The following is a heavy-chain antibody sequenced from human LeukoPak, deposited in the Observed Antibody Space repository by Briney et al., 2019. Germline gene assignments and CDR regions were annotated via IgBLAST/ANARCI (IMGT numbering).Heavy chain of an antibody. V-gene: IGHV4-59*01. J-gene: IGHJ6*01. CDR2: IYYSGST. Sequence: ETLSLTCTVSGGSISSYYWSWIRQPPGKGLEWIGYIYYSGSTNYNPSLKSRVTISVDTSKNQFSLKLSSVTAADTAVYYCTKGEQSLHHYYYDMDVWGQGTTVTVSS. CDR1: GGSISSYY. D-gene: IGHD1-26*01. CDR3: TKGEQSLHHYYYDMDV.